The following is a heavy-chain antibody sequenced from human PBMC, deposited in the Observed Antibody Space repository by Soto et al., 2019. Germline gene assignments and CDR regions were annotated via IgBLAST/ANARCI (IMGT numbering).Heavy chain of an antibody. J-gene: IGHJ6*02. D-gene: IGHD1-26*01. CDR3: ARDVLRIAPLLGYYYYYGMDV. CDR2: ISYSGST. V-gene: IGHV4-30-4*01. CDR1: GGSISRGDYY. Sequence: PSETLSLTCTVSGGSISRGDYYWSWICQPPGKGLEWIGYISYSGSTYYNPSLKSRVTISVDTSKNQFSLKLSSVTAADTAVYYCARDVLRIAPLLGYYYYYGMDVWGQGTTVTVSS.